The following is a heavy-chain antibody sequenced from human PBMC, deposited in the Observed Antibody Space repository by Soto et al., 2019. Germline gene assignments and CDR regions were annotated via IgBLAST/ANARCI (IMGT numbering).Heavy chain of an antibody. CDR1: GFTFSSYA. Sequence: EVQLLDSGGGLVQPGGSLRLSCGASGFTFSSYAMSWVRQAPGKGLEWVANISGTGSNTYYADSVKGRFTISRDNSKKMVYLQMTSLRAADTAVYICAKGVIAVAGDHFDYWGQGTLVTVS. CDR2: ISGTGSNT. CDR3: AKGVIAVAGDHFDY. D-gene: IGHD6-19*01. V-gene: IGHV3-23*01. J-gene: IGHJ4*02.